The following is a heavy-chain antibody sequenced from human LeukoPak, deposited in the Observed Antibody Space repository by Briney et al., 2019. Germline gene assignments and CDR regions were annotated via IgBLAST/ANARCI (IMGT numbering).Heavy chain of an antibody. J-gene: IGHJ4*02. CDR1: GFTFSSYW. Sequence: GGSLRLSCAASGFTFSSYWMSWVRQAPGKGLEWVANIKQDGSEKYYVDSVKGRFTISRDNAKNSLYLQMNSLRAEDTAVYYCARLRGCSYILEPQGEYCFDYWGQGTLVTVSS. D-gene: IGHD5-18*01. CDR3: ARLRGCSYILEPQGEYCFDY. CDR2: IKQDGSEK. V-gene: IGHV3-7*01.